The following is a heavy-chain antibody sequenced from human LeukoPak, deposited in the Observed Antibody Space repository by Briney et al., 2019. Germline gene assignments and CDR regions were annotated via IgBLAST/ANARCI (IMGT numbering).Heavy chain of an antibody. V-gene: IGHV3-21*01. CDR1: GFTFSTYT. J-gene: IGHJ3*02. D-gene: IGHD5-18*01. CDR3: ARMGSGYSYGYEAFDI. Sequence: GGSLRLSCAASGFTFSTYTMNWVRQAPGKGLEWVSSISTSSSYIYYADSVKGRFTISRDNAKNSLYLQMNSLRAEDTAVYYCARMGSGYSYGYEAFDIWGQGTMVTVSS. CDR2: ISTSSSYI.